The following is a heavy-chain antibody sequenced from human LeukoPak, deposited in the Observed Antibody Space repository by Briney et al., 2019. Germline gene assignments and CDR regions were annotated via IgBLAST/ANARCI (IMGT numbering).Heavy chain of an antibody. Sequence: HPGGSLRLSCAASGFTFSSYSMNWVRQAPGKGLEWVSYISSSSSTIYYADSVKGRFTISRDNAKNSLYLQMNSLRAEDTAVYYCARERYYYDSSGYYPALDAFDIWGQGTMVTVSS. CDR3: ARERYYYDSSGYYPALDAFDI. CDR1: GFTFSSYS. J-gene: IGHJ3*02. D-gene: IGHD3-22*01. V-gene: IGHV3-48*01. CDR2: ISSSSSTI.